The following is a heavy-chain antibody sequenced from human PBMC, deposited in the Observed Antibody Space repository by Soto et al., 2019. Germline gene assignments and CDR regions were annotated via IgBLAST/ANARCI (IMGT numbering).Heavy chain of an antibody. CDR1: GGSISSGDYY. Sequence: TSETLSLTCTVSGGSISSGDYYWSWIRQPPGKGLEWIGYIYYSGSTYYNPSLKSRVTISVDTSKNQFSLKLNSVTAADTAVYYCARDRDNVPDYWGQGTLVTVSS. V-gene: IGHV4-30-4*01. D-gene: IGHD2-15*01. CDR3: ARDRDNVPDY. J-gene: IGHJ4*02. CDR2: IYYSGST.